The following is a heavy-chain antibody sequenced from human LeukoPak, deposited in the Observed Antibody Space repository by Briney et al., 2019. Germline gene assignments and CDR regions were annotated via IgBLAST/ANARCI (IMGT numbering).Heavy chain of an antibody. Sequence: PSDTLSLTCTVSGGSISSYYWSWLRQPPGKGLEWVGYIYSRGSSDYNPSLKSRVTISVDTPKNQFSLNLSSVTAADTAVYYCARHQYYYDYFDYCGQGTLVTVSS. V-gene: IGHV4-4*09. D-gene: IGHD2/OR15-2a*01. CDR3: ARHQYYYDYFDY. J-gene: IGHJ4*02. CDR1: GGSISSYY. CDR2: IYSRGSS.